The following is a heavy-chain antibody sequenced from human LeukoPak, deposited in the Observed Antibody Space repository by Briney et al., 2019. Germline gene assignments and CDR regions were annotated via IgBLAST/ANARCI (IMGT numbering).Heavy chain of an antibody. CDR2: IYSGGST. V-gene: IGHV3-66*01. CDR3: ARDHYDILTGYFYYYYGMDV. CDR1: GFTVSSNY. Sequence: GGSLRLSCAASGFTVSSNYMSWVRQAPGKGVEWVSVIYSGGSTYYADSVKGRFTISRDNSKNTLYLQMNSLRAEDTAVYYCARDHYDILTGYFYYYYGMDVWGQGTTVTVSS. J-gene: IGHJ6*02. D-gene: IGHD3-9*01.